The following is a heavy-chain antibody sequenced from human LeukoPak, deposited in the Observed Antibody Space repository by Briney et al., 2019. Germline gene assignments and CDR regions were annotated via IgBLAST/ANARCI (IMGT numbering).Heavy chain of an antibody. CDR1: GFTVSSNS. V-gene: IGHV3-53*01. Sequence: GGSLRLSCTVSGFTVSSNSMSWVRQAPGKGLEWVSFIYSDNTHYSDSVKGRFTISRDNSKNTLYLQMNSLRAEDTAVYYCARRAGAYSHPYDYWGQGTLVTVTS. J-gene: IGHJ4*02. CDR2: IYSDNT. D-gene: IGHD4/OR15-4a*01. CDR3: ARRAGAYSHPYDY.